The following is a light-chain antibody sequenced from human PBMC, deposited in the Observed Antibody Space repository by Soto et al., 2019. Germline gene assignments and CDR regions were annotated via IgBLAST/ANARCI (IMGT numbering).Light chain of an antibody. CDR2: GAS. J-gene: IGKJ4*01. CDR1: QDIGHS. Sequence: IQIKPSPSSLSASVGDRVPFTCLASQDIGHSLAWYQQKPGKPIQLLIYGASTLHSGVPSRFSGSGSGTDFTLTISSLQPEDVATYYCQKYDSAPLTFGGGTKVDI. CDR3: QKYDSAPLT. V-gene: IGKV1-27*01.